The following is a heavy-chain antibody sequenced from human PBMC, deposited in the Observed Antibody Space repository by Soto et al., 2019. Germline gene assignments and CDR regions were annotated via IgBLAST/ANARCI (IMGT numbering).Heavy chain of an antibody. CDR3: ACYYYGSGSPVPHFQL. CDR1: EYTFTSYA. Sequence: QVQLVQSGAEVKKPGASVKVSCTPSEYTFTSYAIHWVRQAPGQGLEWMAWINAGNGDTKYSQKFQGRVAITRDTSASTAYMELSSLRSEDTAIYYCACYYYGSGSPVPHFQLWGQGALVTVSS. CDR2: INAGNGDT. J-gene: IGHJ1*01. V-gene: IGHV1-3*01. D-gene: IGHD3-10*01.